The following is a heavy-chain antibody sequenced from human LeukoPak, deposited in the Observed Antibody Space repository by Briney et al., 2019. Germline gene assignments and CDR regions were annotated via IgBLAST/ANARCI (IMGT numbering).Heavy chain of an antibody. J-gene: IGHJ3*02. CDR3: ARDLTDSSGYSAFDI. Sequence: SETLSLTCAVYGGSFSGYYWSWIRQPPGKGLEWIGYIYYSGSTNYNPSLKSRVTISVDTSKNQFSLKLSSVTAADTAVYYCARDLTDSSGYSAFDIWGQGTMVTVSS. CDR1: GGSFSGYY. D-gene: IGHD3-22*01. V-gene: IGHV4-59*01. CDR2: IYYSGST.